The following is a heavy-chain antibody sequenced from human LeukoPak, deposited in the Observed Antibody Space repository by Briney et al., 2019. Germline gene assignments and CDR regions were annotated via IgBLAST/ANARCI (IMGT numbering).Heavy chain of an antibody. V-gene: IGHV1-8*01. CDR3: ARMAAVVPAATPYYYYYGMDV. CDR2: MNPNSGNT. D-gene: IGHD2-2*02. Sequence: ASVKVSCKASGYTFTSYDINWVRQATGQGLEWMGWMNPNSGNTGYAQKFQGRVTMTRNTSISTAYMELSSLRSEDTAVYYCARMAAVVPAATPYYYYYGMDVWGQGTTVTVSS. CDR1: GYTFTSYD. J-gene: IGHJ6*02.